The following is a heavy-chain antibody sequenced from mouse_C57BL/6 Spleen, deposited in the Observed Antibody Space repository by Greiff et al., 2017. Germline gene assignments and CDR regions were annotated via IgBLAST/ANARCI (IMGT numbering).Heavy chain of an antibody. V-gene: IGHV1-7*01. D-gene: IGHD2-4*01. CDR1: GYTFTSYW. Sequence: QVQLKESGAELAKPGASVKLSCKASGYTFTSYWMHWVKQRPGQGLEWIGYINPSSGYTKYNQKFKDKATLTADKSSSTAYMQLSSLTYEDSAVYYCAGLYDYDAGDWYSDVGATGTTVPSSP. J-gene: IGHJ1*03. CDR3: AGLYDYDAGDWYSDV. CDR2: INPSSGYT.